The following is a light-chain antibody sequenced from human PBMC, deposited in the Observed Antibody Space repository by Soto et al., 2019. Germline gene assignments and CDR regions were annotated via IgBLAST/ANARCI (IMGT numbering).Light chain of an antibody. J-gene: IGLJ3*02. V-gene: IGLV7-43*01. Sequence: QTVVTQAPSLTVSPGGTVTLTCASSTGAVTSASYPNWVQQQPGQPPRALIYSTTNSHSWTPARFSGSLLGGKAALTLSGVQPDDEAVYYCLLSFGSAQVFGGGTKLTVL. CDR2: STT. CDR3: LLSFGSAQV. CDR1: TGAVTSASY.